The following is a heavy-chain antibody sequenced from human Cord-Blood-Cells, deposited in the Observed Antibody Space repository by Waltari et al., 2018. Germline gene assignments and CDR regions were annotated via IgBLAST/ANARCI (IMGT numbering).Heavy chain of an antibody. CDR1: GYSISSGYY. CDR2: IYHSGST. V-gene: IGHV4-38-2*01. J-gene: IGHJ4*02. D-gene: IGHD3-3*01. Sequence: QVQLQESGPGLVKPSETLSLTCAVSGYSISSGYYWGWIRQPPGKGLEWIGSIYHSGSTYYTPSLRSRVTISVDTSKNQFSLKLSSVTAADTAVYYCARAKGTIFGVVISYFDYWGQGTLVTVSS. CDR3: ARAKGTIFGVVISYFDY.